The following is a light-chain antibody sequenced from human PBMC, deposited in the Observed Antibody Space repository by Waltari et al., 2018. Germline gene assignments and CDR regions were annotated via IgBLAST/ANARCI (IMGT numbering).Light chain of an antibody. V-gene: IGLV3-1*01. J-gene: IGLJ3*02. Sequence: WYQPKPGRSPVLFIYQGSKRPSGIPHPSAGSNSGNTATLTISGTQAMDGADHDCQAWDSSTGGFGGGTKLTVL. CDR3: QAWDSSTGG. CDR2: QGS.